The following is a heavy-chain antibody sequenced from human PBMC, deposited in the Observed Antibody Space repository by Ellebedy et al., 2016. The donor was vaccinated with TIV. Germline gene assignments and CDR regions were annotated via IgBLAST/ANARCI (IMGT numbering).Heavy chain of an antibody. CDR3: ARGREVYNLDL. CDR2: IYYSRST. J-gene: IGHJ5*02. D-gene: IGHD5-24*01. CDR1: GGSLGNYY. Sequence: SETLSLXXNVSGGSLGNYYWTWIRQPPGKGLEWIGYIYYSRSTRYNPSLKSRVAISADTSRNQFSLTLRSVTAADTAFYYCARGREVYNLDLWGLGTLVTVSS. V-gene: IGHV4-59*01.